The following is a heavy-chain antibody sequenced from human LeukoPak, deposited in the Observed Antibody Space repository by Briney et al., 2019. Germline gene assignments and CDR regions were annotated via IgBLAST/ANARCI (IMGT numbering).Heavy chain of an antibody. V-gene: IGHV5-51*01. Sequence: GESLKISCQGFGYSFTTYWIGWVRQMPVKGLEWMGIIFPSDSHTRYSPSFQGQVTISADKSISTAYLQWSSLKASDAAIYYCARRRAVAGTYYFDYWGQGTLVTVSS. D-gene: IGHD6-19*01. CDR1: GYSFTTYW. CDR3: ARRRAVAGTYYFDY. CDR2: IFPSDSHT. J-gene: IGHJ4*02.